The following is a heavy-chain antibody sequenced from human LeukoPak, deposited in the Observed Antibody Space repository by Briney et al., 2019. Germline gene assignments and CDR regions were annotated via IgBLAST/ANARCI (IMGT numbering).Heavy chain of an antibody. D-gene: IGHD2-21*02. Sequence: PSETLSLTCTVSGGSISSSSYYWGWIRQPPGKGLEWIGSIYYSGSTYYNPSLKSRVTISVDTSKNQFSLKLSSVTAADTAVYYCARDRGGGDFDAFDIWGQGTMVTVSS. CDR2: IYYSGST. J-gene: IGHJ3*02. CDR3: ARDRGGGDFDAFDI. CDR1: GGSISSSSYY. V-gene: IGHV4-39*07.